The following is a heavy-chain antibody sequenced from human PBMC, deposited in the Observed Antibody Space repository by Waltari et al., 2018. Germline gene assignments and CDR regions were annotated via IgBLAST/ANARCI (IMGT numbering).Heavy chain of an antibody. V-gene: IGHV3-7*04. CDR1: GLTFSNLW. CDR2: INQSGNGE. Sequence: EVELVESGGGLVQPGGSLRLFCAAFGLTFSNLWLSWARQASGKVLEWVANINQSGNGEYYVDSVKGRFTISRDNARNSLYLQINSLRAEDTAVYSCQRGDYWGQGTLVTVSS. CDR3: QRGDY. J-gene: IGHJ4*02.